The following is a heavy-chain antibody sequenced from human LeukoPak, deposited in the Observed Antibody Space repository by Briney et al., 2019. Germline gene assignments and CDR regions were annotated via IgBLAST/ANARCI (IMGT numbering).Heavy chain of an antibody. CDR1: GGSISSYY. CDR2: IYYSGST. V-gene: IGHV4-59*01. D-gene: IGHD2-2*01. Sequence: SETLSLTCTVSGGSISSYYWSWIRQPPGKGLEWIGYIYYSGSTNYNPSLKSRVTISVDTSKNQFSLKLSSVIAADTAVYYCARVVSTYFDYWGQGTLVTVSS. CDR3: ARVVSTYFDY. J-gene: IGHJ4*02.